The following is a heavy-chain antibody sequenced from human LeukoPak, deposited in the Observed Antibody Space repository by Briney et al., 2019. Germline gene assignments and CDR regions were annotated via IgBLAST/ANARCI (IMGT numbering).Heavy chain of an antibody. Sequence: GGSLRLSCAASGFTFRSYAMTWVRQAPGKGLEWVAVIAYDGSRAFYADSVKGRFTISRDNSKNTMSVQMDDLRAEDTAVYYCTRYNNGHFDYWGQGTLVTVSS. V-gene: IGHV3-33*08. D-gene: IGHD1-14*01. CDR3: TRYNNGHFDY. CDR2: IAYDGSRA. J-gene: IGHJ4*02. CDR1: GFTFRSYA.